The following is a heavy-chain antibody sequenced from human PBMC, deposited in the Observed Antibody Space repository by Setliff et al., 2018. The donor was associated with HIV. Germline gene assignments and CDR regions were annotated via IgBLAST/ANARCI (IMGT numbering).Heavy chain of an antibody. V-gene: IGHV4-59*02. Sequence: SETLSLTCSVSGASVNYNTWSWIRQAPGKGLQWIGFIYNSVTTNYNPSLKSRATISLDTSKNQFSLKLTSVTAADTAVYCCARGGTSSNWFGPWGQGTLVTVSS. CDR1: GASVNYNT. CDR3: ARGGTSSNWFGP. J-gene: IGHJ5*02. CDR2: IYNSVTT. D-gene: IGHD2-2*01.